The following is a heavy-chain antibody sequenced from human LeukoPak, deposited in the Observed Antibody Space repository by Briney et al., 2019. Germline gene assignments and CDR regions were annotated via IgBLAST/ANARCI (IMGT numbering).Heavy chain of an antibody. CDR2: ISSSSSYI. CDR3: ARDRAVRGVIRGYFDY. CDR1: GFTFSSYS. Sequence: GGSLRLSCAASGFTFSSYSMNWVRQAPGKGLEWVSSISSSSSYIYYADSVKGRFTISRDNAKNSLYLQMNSLRAEDTAVYYCARDRAVRGVIRGYFDYWGQGTLVTASS. D-gene: IGHD3-10*01. J-gene: IGHJ4*02. V-gene: IGHV3-21*01.